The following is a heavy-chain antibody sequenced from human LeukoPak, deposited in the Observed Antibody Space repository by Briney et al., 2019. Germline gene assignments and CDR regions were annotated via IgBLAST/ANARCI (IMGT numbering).Heavy chain of an antibody. V-gene: IGHV3-21*01. D-gene: IGHD4-11*01. CDR2: ISSSSSYI. CDR3: AKKGVTVIGSNWFDS. J-gene: IGHJ5*01. Sequence: GGSLRLSCAASGFTFSSYSMNWVRQALGKGLEWVSSISSSSSYIYYADSVKGRFTISRDNAKNSLYLQMNSLRAEDTAVYYCAKKGVTVIGSNWFDSWGQGTLVTVSS. CDR1: GFTFSSYS.